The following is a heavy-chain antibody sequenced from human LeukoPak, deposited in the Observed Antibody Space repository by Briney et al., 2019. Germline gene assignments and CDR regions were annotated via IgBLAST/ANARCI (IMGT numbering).Heavy chain of an antibody. CDR1: GYTFSRYW. CDR3: TTDTFGARDS. V-gene: IGHV3-74*01. D-gene: IGHD3-10*01. J-gene: IGHJ4*02. Sequence: AGGSLRLSCAASGYTFSRYWMHWVRQGPGKGLVWVSRINEDGSSTYYAESVRGRFTISRDHAKNTLYLQMNSLRAEDAAVYYCTTDTFGARDSWGQGTLVTVSS. CDR2: INEDGSST.